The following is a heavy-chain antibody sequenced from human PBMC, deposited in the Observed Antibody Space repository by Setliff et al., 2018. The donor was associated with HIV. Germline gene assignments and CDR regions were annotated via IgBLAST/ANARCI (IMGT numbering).Heavy chain of an antibody. J-gene: IGHJ5*01. Sequence: SETLSLTCTVSGDSISNHYWTWIRQPAGKGLEWIGRIYGSGTSNYNPSLKSRITMSFDSSNNQFSLKVSSVTAADTAVYYCARGRYDDWNYAARGNWFDSWGQGTLVTVSS. CDR1: GDSISNHY. D-gene: IGHD1-7*01. V-gene: IGHV4-4*07. CDR2: IYGSGTS. CDR3: ARGRYDDWNYAARGNWFDS.